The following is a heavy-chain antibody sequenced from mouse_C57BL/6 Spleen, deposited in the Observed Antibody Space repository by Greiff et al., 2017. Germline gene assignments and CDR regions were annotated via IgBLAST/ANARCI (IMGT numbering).Heavy chain of an antibody. V-gene: IGHV1-69*01. CDR2: IDPSDSYT. D-gene: IGHD1-1*01. CDR1: GYTFTSYW. Sequence: QVQLQQPGAELVMPGASVKLSCKASGYTFTSYWMHWVKQRPGQGLEWIGEIDPSDSYTNYNQKFMGKSTLTVDKSSSTAYMQLSSLTSEDSAVYYCARGYYGDYFDYWGQGTTLTVSS. CDR3: ARGYYGDYFDY. J-gene: IGHJ2*01.